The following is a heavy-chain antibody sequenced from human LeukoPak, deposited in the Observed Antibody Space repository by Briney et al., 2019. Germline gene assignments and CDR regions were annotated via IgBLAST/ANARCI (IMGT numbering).Heavy chain of an antibody. V-gene: IGHV1-3*01. Sequence: ASVKVSCKASGYTFTSYAMHWVRQAPGQRLEWMGWINAGNGNTKYSQKFQGRVTITRDTFASTAYMELSSLRSEDTAVYYCARDGSSSRFLTVYYYYGMDVWGQGTTVTVSS. D-gene: IGHD6-13*01. J-gene: IGHJ6*02. CDR2: INAGNGNT. CDR1: GYTFTSYA. CDR3: ARDGSSSRFLTVYYYYGMDV.